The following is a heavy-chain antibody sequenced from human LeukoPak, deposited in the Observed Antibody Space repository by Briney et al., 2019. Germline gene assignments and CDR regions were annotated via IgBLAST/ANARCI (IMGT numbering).Heavy chain of an antibody. CDR1: GFTFSSYG. D-gene: IGHD3-10*01. Sequence: GGSLRLSCAASGFTFSSYGMHWVRQAPGKGLEWVAVISYDGSNKYYADSVKGRFTISRDNSKNTLYLQMNSLRAEDTAVYYCAKADYYGSGRSAFDIWGQGTMVTVSS. CDR3: AKADYYGSGRSAFDI. CDR2: ISYDGSNK. J-gene: IGHJ3*02. V-gene: IGHV3-30*18.